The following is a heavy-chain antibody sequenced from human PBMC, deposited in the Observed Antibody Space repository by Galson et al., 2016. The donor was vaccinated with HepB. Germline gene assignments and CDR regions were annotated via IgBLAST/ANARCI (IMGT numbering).Heavy chain of an antibody. CDR3: ARVRLVSAGLNDY. CDR2: ISGYSGKT. V-gene: IGHV1-18*01. CDR1: GGIFTDYA. Sequence: SVKVSCKASGGIFTDYAISWVRQAPGQGLEWVGWISGYSGKTEYAQNLQGRVTVTTDTSATTAYLELRSLRSDDTAVYYRARVRLVSAGLNDYWGQGTLVTVSS. D-gene: IGHD5/OR15-5a*01. J-gene: IGHJ4*02.